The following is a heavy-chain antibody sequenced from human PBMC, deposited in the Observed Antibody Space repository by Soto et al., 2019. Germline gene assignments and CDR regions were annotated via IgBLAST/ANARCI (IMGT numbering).Heavy chain of an antibody. CDR3: AKDMSYDFWSGYYPNWLDP. J-gene: IGHJ5*02. Sequence: PGGCLGLCCAASGFTFSSYGMHWVRQAPGKGLEWVAVISYDGSNKYYADSVKGRFTISRDNSKNTLYLQMNSLRAEDTAVYYCAKDMSYDFWSGYYPNWLDPWGQGTLVTVSS. CDR2: ISYDGSNK. V-gene: IGHV3-30*18. D-gene: IGHD3-3*01. CDR1: GFTFSSYG.